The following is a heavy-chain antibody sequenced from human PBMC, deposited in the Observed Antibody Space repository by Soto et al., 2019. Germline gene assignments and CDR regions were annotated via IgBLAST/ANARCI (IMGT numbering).Heavy chain of an antibody. D-gene: IGHD2-15*01. CDR1: GCPFTSYG. Sequence: XSVKVSCKASGCPFTSYGIIWVRQAPGQGLEWMGWISAYNGNTNYAQKLQGRVTMTTDTSTSTAYMELRSLRSDDTAVYYCARDQCSGGSCYSGKTYYYYGMDVWGQGTTVTVPS. V-gene: IGHV1-18*01. J-gene: IGHJ6*02. CDR2: ISAYNGNT. CDR3: ARDQCSGGSCYSGKTYYYYGMDV.